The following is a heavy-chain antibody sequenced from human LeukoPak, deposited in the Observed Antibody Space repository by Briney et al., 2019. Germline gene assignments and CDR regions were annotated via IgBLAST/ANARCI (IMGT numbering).Heavy chain of an antibody. D-gene: IGHD2-21*02. Sequence: GGSLRLSCAASGFTFSSYGMSWVRQAPGKGLEWVSTISGSGGETNYADSVKGRFTISRGNSKHTLYLQMNSLRAEDTAVYYCATGLAVTATTYWYFDLWGRGTLVTVSS. J-gene: IGHJ2*01. CDR3: ATGLAVTATTYWYFDL. CDR1: GFTFSSYG. CDR2: ISGSGGET. V-gene: IGHV3-23*01.